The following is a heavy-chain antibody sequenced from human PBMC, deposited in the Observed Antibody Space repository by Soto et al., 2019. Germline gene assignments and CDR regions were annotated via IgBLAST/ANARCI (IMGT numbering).Heavy chain of an antibody. J-gene: IGHJ4*02. CDR1: GFSFRSSA. CDR2: SRESGGTT. D-gene: IGHD1-26*01. CDR3: TKDSQWAIISPTHYY. V-gene: IGHV3-23*01. Sequence: VQLWDSGGGLVQPGGSLSLSCAASGFSFRSSAMSWVRQAPGTRLEWVSTSRESGGTTHYADPVKGRVTISRDTSNNIPFLQMNSLRAEDTAIYYCTKDSQWAIISPTHYYWGQGTLGTVSS.